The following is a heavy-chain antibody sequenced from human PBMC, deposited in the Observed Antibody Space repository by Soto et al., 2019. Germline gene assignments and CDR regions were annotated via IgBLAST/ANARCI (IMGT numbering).Heavy chain of an antibody. D-gene: IGHD3-10*01. V-gene: IGHV3-23*01. Sequence: PVGSLRLSCAASGFTFSSYAMTWVRQAPGKGLEWVSAISGSGGRTYYADSVKGRFTISRDNSKNTLYLQMNSLRAEDTAVYYCAKDPSPMVRGVMAFDYWGQGTLVTVSS. CDR2: ISGSGGRT. CDR3: AKDPSPMVRGVMAFDY. CDR1: GFTFSSYA. J-gene: IGHJ4*02.